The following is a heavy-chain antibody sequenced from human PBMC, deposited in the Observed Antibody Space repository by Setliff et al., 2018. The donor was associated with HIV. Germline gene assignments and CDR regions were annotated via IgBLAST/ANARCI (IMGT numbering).Heavy chain of an antibody. V-gene: IGHV3-23*01. J-gene: IGHJ4*02. Sequence: GGSLRLSCTVSGFTFGDYTMTWVRQAPGKGLECVAVISGSGGDTYYADSVKGRFVISREKSKSTLYLQMNSLRAEDTAVYYCARDLTAMVTVDYWGQGTLVTVSS. CDR2: ISGSGGDT. CDR3: ARDLTAMVTVDY. CDR1: GFTFGDYT. D-gene: IGHD5-18*01.